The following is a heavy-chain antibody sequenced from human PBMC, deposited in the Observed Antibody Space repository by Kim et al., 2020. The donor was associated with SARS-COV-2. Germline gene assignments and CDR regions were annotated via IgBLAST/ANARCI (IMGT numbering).Heavy chain of an antibody. J-gene: IGHJ4*01. CDR2: INHSGST. CDR3: ATVLYSSGWDSH. CDR1: GGSFSGYY. V-gene: IGHV4-34*01. D-gene: IGHD6-19*01. Sequence: SETLSLTCAVYGGSFSGYYWSWIRQPPGKGLEWIGEINHSGSTNYNPSLKSRVTISVDTSKNQFSLKLSSVTAADTAVYYCATVLYSSGWDSHWGHGTLVTVSS.